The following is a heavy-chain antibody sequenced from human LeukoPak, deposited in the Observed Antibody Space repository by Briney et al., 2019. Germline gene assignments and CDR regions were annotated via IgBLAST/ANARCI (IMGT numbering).Heavy chain of an antibody. Sequence: SVTVSCTASGGTFSSYAISWVRQAPGQGLEWMGGIIPIFATANYAQKFQGRVTITADESTSTAYMELSSLRSEDTAVYYCARGPITTRSHFDYWGQGTLVTVSS. CDR1: GGTFSSYA. D-gene: IGHD3-22*01. J-gene: IGHJ4*02. CDR2: IIPIFATA. V-gene: IGHV1-69*13. CDR3: ARGPITTRSHFDY.